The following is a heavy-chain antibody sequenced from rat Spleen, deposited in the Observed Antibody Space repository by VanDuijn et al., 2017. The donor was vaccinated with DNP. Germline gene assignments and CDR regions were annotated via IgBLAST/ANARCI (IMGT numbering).Heavy chain of an antibody. CDR1: GFIFSDYA. CDR3: TSALGIWFAY. D-gene: IGHD3-1*01. Sequence: EVQLVESGGGLVQPGNSLKLSCAGSGFIFSDYAMAWVRRSPKKGLEWVASVIYDGRTTYYRDSVKGRFTISRDNAKSTLYLQMNSLRSEDTATYYCTSALGIWFAYWGQGTLVTVSS. V-gene: IGHV5-17*01. CDR2: VIYDGRTT. J-gene: IGHJ3*01.